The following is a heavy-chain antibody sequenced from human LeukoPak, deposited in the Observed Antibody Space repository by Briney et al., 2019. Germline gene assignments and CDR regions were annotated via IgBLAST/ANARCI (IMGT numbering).Heavy chain of an antibody. CDR1: GGSFSGYY. CDR3: ARCRIAARPVWFDY. D-gene: IGHD6-6*01. CDR2: INHSGST. J-gene: IGHJ4*02. Sequence: SETLSLTCAVYGGSFSGYYWSWIRQPPGKGLEWIGEINHSGSTNYNQSLKSRVTISVDTSKNQFSLKLSSVTAADTAVYYCARCRIAARPVWFDYWGQGTLVTVSS. V-gene: IGHV4-34*01.